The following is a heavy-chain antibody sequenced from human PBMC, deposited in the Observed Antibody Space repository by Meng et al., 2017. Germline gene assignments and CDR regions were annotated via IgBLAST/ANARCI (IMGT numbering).Heavy chain of an antibody. V-gene: IGHV4-59*01. Sequence: SETLSLTCTVSGGSISSYYWSWIRQPAGKGLEWIGYIYYSGSTNYNPSLKSRVTISVDTSKNQFSLKLSSVTAADTAVYYCARGPDDYGDYVNFWYWGQGTLVTVSS. D-gene: IGHD4-17*01. CDR1: GGSISSYY. CDR3: ARGPDDYGDYVNFWY. CDR2: IYYSGST. J-gene: IGHJ4*02.